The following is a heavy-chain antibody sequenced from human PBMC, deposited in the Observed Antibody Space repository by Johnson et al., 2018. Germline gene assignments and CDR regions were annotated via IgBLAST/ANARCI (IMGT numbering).Heavy chain of an antibody. CDR2: IDHSGST. Sequence: QVQLQESGPGLVKPSETLSLTCTVSGGSISSYYWNWIRQPPGTGLEWIGSIDHSGSTYYNPSLKSRLPIPVDTSKNKFSLKLSSVTAADTAVYYCARHQQRGYSYGRYYYYGMDVWGQGTTVTVSS. CDR3: ARHQQRGYSYGRYYYYGMDV. D-gene: IGHD5-18*01. V-gene: IGHV4-39*01. J-gene: IGHJ6*02. CDR1: GGSISSYY.